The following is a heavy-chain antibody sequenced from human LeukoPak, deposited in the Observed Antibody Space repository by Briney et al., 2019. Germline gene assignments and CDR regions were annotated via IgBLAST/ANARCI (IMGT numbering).Heavy chain of an antibody. D-gene: IGHD3-9*01. CDR2: IRSKANSYAT. V-gene: IGHV3-73*01. J-gene: IGHJ4*02. CDR3: TRHGGYYNGQDY. CDR1: GFTFSGSA. Sequence: GGSLKLSCAASGFTFSGSAMHWVRQASGKGLEWVGRIRSKANSYATAYAASVKGRFTISRDDSKNTAYLQMNSLKTGDTAVYYCTRHGGYYNGQDYWGQGTLVTVSS.